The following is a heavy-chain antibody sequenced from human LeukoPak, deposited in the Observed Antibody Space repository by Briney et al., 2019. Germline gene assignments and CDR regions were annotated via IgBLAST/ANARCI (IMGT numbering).Heavy chain of an antibody. CDR2: INHSGST. CDR1: GGSFSGYY. J-gene: IGHJ6*03. CDR3: ARETTYYYYYYMDV. D-gene: IGHD1-7*01. Sequence: SETLSLTCAVYGGSFSGYYWSWIRQPPGKGLEWIGEINHSGSTNYNPSLKSRVTISVDTSKNQFSLKLSSVTAADTAVYYCARETTYYYYYYMDVWGKGTTVTDSS. V-gene: IGHV4-34*01.